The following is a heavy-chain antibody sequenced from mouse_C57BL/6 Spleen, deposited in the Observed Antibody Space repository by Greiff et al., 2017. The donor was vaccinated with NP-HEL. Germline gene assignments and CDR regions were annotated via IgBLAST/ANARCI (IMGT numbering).Heavy chain of an antibody. V-gene: IGHV1-52*01. CDR2: IDPSDSET. D-gene: IGHD3-3*01. Sequence: QVQLQQPGAELVRPGSSVKLSCKASGYTFTSYWMHWVKQRPIQGLEWIGNIDPSDSETHYTQKFKDKATLTVDKSSSTAYMQLSSLTSEDSAVYYCARWGRDFDYWGQGTTLTVSS. CDR1: GYTFTSYW. J-gene: IGHJ2*01. CDR3: ARWGRDFDY.